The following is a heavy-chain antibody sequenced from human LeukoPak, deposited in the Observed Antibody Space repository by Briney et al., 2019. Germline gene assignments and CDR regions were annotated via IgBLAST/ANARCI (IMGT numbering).Heavy chain of an antibody. CDR3: ARAYSGPLAYFDY. V-gene: IGHV3-66*01. D-gene: IGHD1-26*01. Sequence: GGSLRLSCAASGFTVSSYYMSWVRQAPGKGLEWVSVVYSGGSTYYADSVKGRFTISRDNSKNTLYLQMNSLRAEDTAVYYCARAYSGPLAYFDYWGQGTLVTVSS. CDR1: GFTVSSYY. J-gene: IGHJ4*02. CDR2: VYSGGST.